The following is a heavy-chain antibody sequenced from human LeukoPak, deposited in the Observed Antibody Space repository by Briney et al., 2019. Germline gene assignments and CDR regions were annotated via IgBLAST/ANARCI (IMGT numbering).Heavy chain of an antibody. J-gene: IGHJ4*02. Sequence: GTLRLSCAASGFTFSSYGMSWVRQAPGKGLEWIGEIYHSGSTNYNPSLKSRVTISVDKSKNQFSLKLSSVTAADTAVYYCASVAEVVTAIPMRAFDSWGQGTLVTVSS. CDR1: GFTFSSYGM. D-gene: IGHD2-21*02. CDR2: IYHSGST. V-gene: IGHV4-4*02. CDR3: ASVAEVVTAIPMRAFDS.